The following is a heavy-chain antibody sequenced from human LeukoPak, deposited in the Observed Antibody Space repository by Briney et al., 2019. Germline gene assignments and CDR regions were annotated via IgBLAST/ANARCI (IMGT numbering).Heavy chain of an antibody. CDR3: ARGLGLRRSYFDY. D-gene: IGHD3-10*01. J-gene: IGHJ4*02. Sequence: PSATLSLTCTVSGGSISSSSYYWGWIRQPPGKGLEWIGSIYYSGSTYYNPSLKSRVTISVDTSKNQFSLKLSSVTAADTAVYYCARGLGLRRSYFDYWGQGTLVTVSS. V-gene: IGHV4-39*07. CDR2: IYYSGST. CDR1: GGSISSSSYY.